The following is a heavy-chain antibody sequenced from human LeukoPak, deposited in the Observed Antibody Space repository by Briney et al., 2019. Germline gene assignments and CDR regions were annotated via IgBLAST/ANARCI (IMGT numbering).Heavy chain of an antibody. J-gene: IGHJ5*02. Sequence: GGSLRLSCAASGFTFSSYAMSWVRQAPGKGLERVSAISGSGGSTYYADSVKGRFTISRDNSKNTLYLQMNSLRAEDTAVYYCAKKNIVVVPAAINWFDPWGQGTLVTVSS. CDR3: AKKNIVVVPAAINWFDP. CDR1: GFTFSSYA. V-gene: IGHV3-23*01. D-gene: IGHD2-2*01. CDR2: ISGSGGST.